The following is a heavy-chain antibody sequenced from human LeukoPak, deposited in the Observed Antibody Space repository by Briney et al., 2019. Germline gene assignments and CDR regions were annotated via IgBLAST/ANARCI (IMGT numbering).Heavy chain of an antibody. V-gene: IGHV1-2*04. CDR2: INPNSGGT. CDR3: ATDRSSSGWD. Sequence: ASVKVSCKASGYTFTGYYMHWVRQAPGQGLEWMGWINPNSGGTNYARKFQGWVTMTEDTSTDTAYMELSSLRSEDTAVYYCATDRSSSGWDWGQGTLVTVSS. CDR1: GYTFTGYY. J-gene: IGHJ4*02. D-gene: IGHD6-19*01.